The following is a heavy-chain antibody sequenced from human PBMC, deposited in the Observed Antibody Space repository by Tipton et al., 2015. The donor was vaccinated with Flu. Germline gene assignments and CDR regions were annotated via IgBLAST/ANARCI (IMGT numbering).Heavy chain of an antibody. Sequence: TLSLTCTVSGGSINSYYWSWIRQTPGKGLEWIGYLYYSGKTNYNPSLKSRVTILEDTSKNQVSLKLTSVTAADTAVYFCARRDYSNYVSDPKSCFDPWGQGILVTVSS. CDR1: GGSINSYY. J-gene: IGHJ5*02. CDR2: LYYSGKT. CDR3: ARRDYSNYVSDPKSCFDP. V-gene: IGHV4-59*01. D-gene: IGHD4-11*01.